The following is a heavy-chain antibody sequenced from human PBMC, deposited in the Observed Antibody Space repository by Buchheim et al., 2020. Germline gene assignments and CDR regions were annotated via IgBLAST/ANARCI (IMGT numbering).Heavy chain of an antibody. J-gene: IGHJ4*02. CDR2: INPSGGT. V-gene: IGHV4-34*01. CDR3: ARGNRSGYVPY. Sequence: QVQLQQWGAGLLKPSETLSLTCDVYGGSFSGYFWNWIRQPPGKGLGWIGEINPSGGTDYNPSFKSRVTISVDTSKNQFSLKLTSVTAADTAVYYCARGNRSGYVPYWGQGTL. D-gene: IGHD5-12*01. CDR1: GGSFSGYF.